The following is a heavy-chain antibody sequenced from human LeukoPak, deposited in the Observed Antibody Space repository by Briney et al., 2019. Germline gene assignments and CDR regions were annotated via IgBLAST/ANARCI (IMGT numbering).Heavy chain of an antibody. CDR3: ARDIRAVSYYYYYYMDV. J-gene: IGHJ6*03. D-gene: IGHD3-3*02. V-gene: IGHV4-39*07. CDR2: IYYSGST. Sequence: ASETLSLTCTVSGGSISSSSYYWGWIRQPPGKGLEWIGSIYYSGSTYYNPSLKSRVTISVDTSKNQFSLKLSSVTAADTAVYYCARDIRAVSYYYYYYMDVWGKGTTVTVSS. CDR1: GGSISSSSYY.